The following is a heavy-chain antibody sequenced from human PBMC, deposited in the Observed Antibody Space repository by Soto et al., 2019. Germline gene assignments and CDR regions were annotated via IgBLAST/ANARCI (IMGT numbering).Heavy chain of an antibody. CDR3: AGEGVVTNSKLGYYYYGMDV. D-gene: IGHD2-15*01. CDR2: IIPIFGTA. CDR1: GGTFSSYA. Sequence: SVKVSCKASGGTFSSYAISWVRQAPGQGLEWMGGIIPIFGTANYAQKFQGRVTITADESTSTAYMELSSLRSEDTAVYYCAGEGVVTNSKLGYYYYGMDVGGQGTTVTVSS. V-gene: IGHV1-69*13. J-gene: IGHJ6*02.